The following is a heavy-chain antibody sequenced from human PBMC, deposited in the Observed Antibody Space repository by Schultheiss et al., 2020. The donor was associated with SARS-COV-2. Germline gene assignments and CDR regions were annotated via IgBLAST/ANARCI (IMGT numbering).Heavy chain of an antibody. Sequence: GGSLRLSCAASGFTFSSYAMHWVRQAPGKGLEWVAVIWYDGSNEYYADSVKGRFTISRDNSKNTLYLQMGSLRSEDTAVYYCARGGTWELRLVDYWGQGTLVTVSS. V-gene: IGHV3-30*14. CDR3: ARGGTWELRLVDY. CDR2: IWYDGSNE. CDR1: GFTFSSYA. D-gene: IGHD1-26*01. J-gene: IGHJ4*02.